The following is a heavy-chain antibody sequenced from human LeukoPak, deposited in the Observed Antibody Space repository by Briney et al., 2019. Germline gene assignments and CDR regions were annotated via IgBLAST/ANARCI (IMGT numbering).Heavy chain of an antibody. V-gene: IGHV4-34*01. Sequence: SETLSLTCAVYGESFSGFHWSWIRQPPGKGLEWIGEIDHSGSTNYNASLKSRVTISVDTSKNQFSLKLNSVTAADTAIYYCARLRCGSCYPNWFDPWGQGTLVTVSS. CDR3: ARLRCGSCYPNWFDP. J-gene: IGHJ5*02. CDR2: IDHSGST. D-gene: IGHD2-15*01. CDR1: GESFSGFH.